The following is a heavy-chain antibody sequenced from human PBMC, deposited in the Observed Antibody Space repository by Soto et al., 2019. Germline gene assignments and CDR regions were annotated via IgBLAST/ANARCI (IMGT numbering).Heavy chain of an antibody. V-gene: IGHV4-30-4*01. CDR2: IYYSGST. J-gene: IGHJ4*02. CDR3: ARGEATFTGANLLDY. Sequence: SETLSLTCTVSGGSISSGDYYWSWIRQPPGKGLEWIGYIYYSGSTYYNPSLKSRVTISVDTSKNQFSLKLSSVTAADTAVYYCARGEATFTGANLLDYWGQGTLVTVSS. D-gene: IGHD5-12*01. CDR1: GGSISSGDYY.